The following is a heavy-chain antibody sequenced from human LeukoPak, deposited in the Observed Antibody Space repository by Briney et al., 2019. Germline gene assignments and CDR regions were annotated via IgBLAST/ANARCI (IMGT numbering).Heavy chain of an antibody. V-gene: IGHV1-8*01. Sequence: GASVKVSCKASGYTFTSYDINWVRQATGQGLEWMGWMNPNSGNTGYAQKFQGRVTMTRDMSTSTVYMELSSLRSEDTAVYYCARDSDVCSGGSCHDYWGQGTLVTVSS. CDR1: GYTFTSYD. D-gene: IGHD2-15*01. CDR2: MNPNSGNT. CDR3: ARDSDVCSGGSCHDY. J-gene: IGHJ4*02.